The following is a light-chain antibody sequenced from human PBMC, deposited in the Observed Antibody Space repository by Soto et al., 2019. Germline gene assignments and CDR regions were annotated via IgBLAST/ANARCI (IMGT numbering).Light chain of an antibody. CDR1: RSFASSY. CDR2: AAS. V-gene: IGKV3-20*01. CDR3: QHYDSSPPYT. J-gene: IGKJ2*01. Sequence: EIVLTQSPVTLSLSPGERATLSCRASRSFASSYLGWYQQKPGQAPRLLIYAASTRATGIPDRFSGSRSATAFTRTISRLEPEDSAVYYCQHYDSSPPYTFGQGTKLEIK.